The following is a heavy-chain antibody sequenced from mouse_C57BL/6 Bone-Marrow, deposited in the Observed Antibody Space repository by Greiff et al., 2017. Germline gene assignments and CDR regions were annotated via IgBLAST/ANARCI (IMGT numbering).Heavy chain of an antibody. J-gene: IGHJ2*01. CDR2: ISSGGDYI. CDR1: GFTFSSYA. Sequence: EVKLVESGAGLVKPGGSLKLSCAASGFTFSSYAMSWVRQTPEKRLEWVAYISSGGDYIYYADTVKGRFTISRDNARNTLYLQMSSLKSEDTAMYYCTREGGGYYVRYFDYWGQGTTLTVSS. CDR3: TREGGGYYVRYFDY. V-gene: IGHV5-9-1*02. D-gene: IGHD2-3*01.